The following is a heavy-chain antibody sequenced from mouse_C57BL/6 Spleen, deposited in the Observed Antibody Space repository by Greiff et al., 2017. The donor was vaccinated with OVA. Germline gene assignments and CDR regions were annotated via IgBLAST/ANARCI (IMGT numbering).Heavy chain of an antibody. J-gene: IGHJ4*01. Sequence: VQLQQPGAELVRPGSSVKLSCKASGYTFTSYWMHWVKQRPIQGLEWIGNIDPSDSETHYNQKFKDKATLTVDKSSSTAYMQLSSLTSEDSAVYYCARSDDYDENYYAMDYWGQGTSVTVSS. CDR1: GYTFTSYW. CDR3: ARSDDYDENYYAMDY. CDR2: IDPSDSET. V-gene: IGHV1-52*01. D-gene: IGHD2-4*01.